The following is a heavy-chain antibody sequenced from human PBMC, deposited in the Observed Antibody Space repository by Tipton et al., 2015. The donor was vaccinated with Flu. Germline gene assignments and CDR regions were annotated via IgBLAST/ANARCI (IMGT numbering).Heavy chain of an antibody. J-gene: IGHJ4*02. CDR3: ARAGSTVTRYFDY. D-gene: IGHD4-11*01. CDR2: IYYSGST. CDR1: GDSISSGYHY. V-gene: IGHV4-31*03. Sequence: TLSLTCTVSGDSISSGYHYWTWIRQHPGKGLEWIGYIYYSGSTYYNPSLKSRVSISVDSSKNQFSLTLSSVTAADTAVYYCARAGSTVTRYFDYWGQGSLATVSS.